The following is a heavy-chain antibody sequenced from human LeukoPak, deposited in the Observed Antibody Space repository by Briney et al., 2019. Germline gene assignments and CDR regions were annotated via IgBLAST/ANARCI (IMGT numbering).Heavy chain of an antibody. D-gene: IGHD3-9*01. CDR3: ARHRGESYYDILTGGFDY. J-gene: IGHJ4*02. CDR2: IYPGDSDT. CDR1: GYSFTSYW. V-gene: IGHV5-51*01. Sequence: GESLKISCKGSGYSFTSYWIGWVRQMPGKGLEWMGIIYPGDSDTRYSPSFQGQVTISADKSISTAYLQWSSLKASDTAMYYCARHRGESYYDILTGGFDYWGQGTLVTVSS.